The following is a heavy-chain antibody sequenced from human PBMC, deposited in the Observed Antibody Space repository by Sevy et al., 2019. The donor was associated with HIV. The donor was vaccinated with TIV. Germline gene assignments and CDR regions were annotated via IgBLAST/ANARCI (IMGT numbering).Heavy chain of an antibody. D-gene: IGHD3-22*01. CDR1: GFTFGGYA. Sequence: GGSLRLSCTGSGFTFGGYAMSWVRQAPGMGLEWVGFIRSKGYGGAKEDAATVKGRFTISRDDSKSIAHLQMNSLKTEDTAVYYCTRGYYYDSSGYSDYWGQGTLVTVSS. CDR3: TRGYYYDSSGYSDY. J-gene: IGHJ4*02. V-gene: IGHV3-49*04. CDR2: IRSKGYGGAK.